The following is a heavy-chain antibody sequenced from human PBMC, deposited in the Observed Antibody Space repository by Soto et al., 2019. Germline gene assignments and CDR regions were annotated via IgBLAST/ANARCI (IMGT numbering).Heavy chain of an antibody. CDR1: GGTFSRYS. CDR3: ARPYEGGYSSNHHYYYALDV. V-gene: IGHV1-69*05. D-gene: IGHD3-22*01. CDR2: IVPIFGTR. J-gene: IGHJ6*02. Sequence: ASVKVSCKISGGTFSRYSISWVRQAPGQGLEWMGGIVPIFGTRNYAQKFQDRVTITTDESATTAHMELSNLRSEDTAVYYCARPYEGGYSSNHHYYYALDVWGQGTAVTVSS.